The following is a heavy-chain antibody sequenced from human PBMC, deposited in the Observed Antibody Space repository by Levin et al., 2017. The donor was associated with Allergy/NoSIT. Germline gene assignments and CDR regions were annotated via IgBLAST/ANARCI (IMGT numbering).Heavy chain of an antibody. J-gene: IGHJ3*02. Sequence: GGSLRLSCKASGGTFSTYPISWVRQAPGQGLEWMGGIIPIFGTPNYAQKFQGRLTITADISTSTAYMELSSLRSEDTAVYYCAIPGTFGGLTQMEHGAFDIWGQGTMVTVSS. CDR2: IIPIFGTP. CDR3: AIPGTFGGLTQMEHGAFDI. V-gene: IGHV1-69*06. CDR1: GGTFSTYP. D-gene: IGHD3-16*01.